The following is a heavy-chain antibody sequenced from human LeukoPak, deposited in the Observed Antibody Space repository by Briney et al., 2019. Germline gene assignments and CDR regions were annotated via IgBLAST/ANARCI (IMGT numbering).Heavy chain of an antibody. Sequence: PGGSLRLSCAASGFTFSSYWMSWVRQAPGKGLEWVANIKQDGSEKYYMDSVKGRLTVSRDNAKNSVYLRMNSLRAEDTAVYYCATSRSFDYWGQGTLVTVSS. CDR2: IKQDGSEK. J-gene: IGHJ4*02. V-gene: IGHV3-7*03. CDR1: GFTFSSYW. CDR3: ATSRSFDY.